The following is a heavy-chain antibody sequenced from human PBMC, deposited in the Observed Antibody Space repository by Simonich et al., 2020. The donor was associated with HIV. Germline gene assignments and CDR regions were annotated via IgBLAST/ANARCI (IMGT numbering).Heavy chain of an antibody. V-gene: IGHV3-7*01. J-gene: IGHJ4*02. CDR1: GFTFGNYW. Sequence: EVQLVESGGGLVQPGGSLRLSCAVSGFTFGNYWMTWVRQGPGKGLEWGAKKRQDGRYKYYGDSVKGRFTSSRDNAKNSLYLQMNSLRAEDTAVYYCARGWDGSSSFLDDYWGQGTLVTVPS. CDR3: ARGWDGSSSFLDDY. D-gene: IGHD6-6*01. CDR2: KRQDGRYK.